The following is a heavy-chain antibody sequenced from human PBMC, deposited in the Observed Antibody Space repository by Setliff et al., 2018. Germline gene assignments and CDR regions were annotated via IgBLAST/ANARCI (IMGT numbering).Heavy chain of an antibody. J-gene: IGHJ4*02. CDR2: INHSGTT. Sequence: SSETLSLTCTVYGGSLSNYYWSWLRQPPGKGLEWIGEINHSGTTNYNPSLKSRVTISVDTSKNQFSLKVTSVTAADTAVYFCARDNTIVGATDYWGQGTLVTVS. D-gene: IGHD1-26*01. CDR3: ARDNTIVGATDY. CDR1: GGSLSNYY. V-gene: IGHV4-34*01.